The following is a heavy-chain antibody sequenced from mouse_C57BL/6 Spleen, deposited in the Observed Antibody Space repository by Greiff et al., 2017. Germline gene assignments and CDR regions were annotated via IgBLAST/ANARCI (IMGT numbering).Heavy chain of an antibody. CDR3: ARDQDGNDY. J-gene: IGHJ2*01. D-gene: IGHD2-1*01. CDR1: GFTFSSYA. Sequence: EVQGVESGGGLVKPGGSLKLSCAASGFTFSSYAMSWVRQTPEKRLEWVATISDGGSYTYYPDNVKGRFTISRDNAKNNLYMQMSHLKSEDTAMYYCARDQDGNDYWGQGTTRTVSS. V-gene: IGHV5-4*01. CDR2: ISDGGSYT.